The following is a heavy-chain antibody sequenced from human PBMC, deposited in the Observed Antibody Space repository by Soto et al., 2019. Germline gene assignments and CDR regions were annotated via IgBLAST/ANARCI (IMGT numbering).Heavy chain of an antibody. CDR1: GFTFSSYG. J-gene: IGHJ3*02. D-gene: IGHD6-13*01. V-gene: IGHV3-48*04. Sequence: GGSLRLSCAASGFTFSSYGMHWVRQAPGKGLEWVSYISSSGSTIYYADSVKGRFTISRDNAKNSLYLQMNSLRAEDTAVYYCAREDDSSPIWGQGTMVTVSS. CDR2: ISSSGSTI. CDR3: AREDDSSPI.